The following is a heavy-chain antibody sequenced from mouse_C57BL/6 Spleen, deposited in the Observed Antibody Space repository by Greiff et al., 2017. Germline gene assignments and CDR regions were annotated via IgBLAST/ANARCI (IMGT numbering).Heavy chain of an antibody. CDR1: GYTFTDYY. CDR2: INPNNGGT. J-gene: IGHJ2*01. Sequence: EVQLQQSGPELVKPGASVKISCKASGYTFTDYYMNWVKQSHGKSLEWIGDINPNNGGTSYNQKFKGKATLTVDKSSSTAYMELRSLTSEDSAVYYCARWGGGGYFDYWGQGTTLTVSS. V-gene: IGHV1-26*01. CDR3: ARWGGGGYFDY.